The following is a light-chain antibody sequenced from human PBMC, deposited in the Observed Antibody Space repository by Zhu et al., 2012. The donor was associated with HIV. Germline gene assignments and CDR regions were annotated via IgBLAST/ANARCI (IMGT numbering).Light chain of an antibody. CDR1: QDINTY. J-gene: IGKJ1*01. CDR3: QQYYAYPRT. CDR2: AAS. V-gene: IGKV1-8*01. Sequence: AIRMTQYPSSLSASTGERVTLTCRASQDINTYLAWYQQRPGQAPKFLMYAASTLQHGVPPRFSGAGSGTDFTLTIDCLQPEDFGTYYCQQYYAYPRTFGQGTQVELK.